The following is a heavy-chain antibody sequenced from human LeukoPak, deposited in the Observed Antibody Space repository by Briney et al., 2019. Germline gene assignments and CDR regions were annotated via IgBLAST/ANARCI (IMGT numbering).Heavy chain of an antibody. V-gene: IGHV3-48*04. J-gene: IGHJ4*02. CDR3: ARVRLQWLVQNYFDY. Sequence: GGSLRLSCAASGFTFSSYSMNWVRQAPGKGLEWVSYISSSGSTIFYADSVKGRFTISRDNAKKSLYLQMNSLRAEDTAVYYCARVRLQWLVQNYFDYWGQGTLVTVSS. CDR1: GFTFSSYS. CDR2: ISSSGSTI. D-gene: IGHD6-19*01.